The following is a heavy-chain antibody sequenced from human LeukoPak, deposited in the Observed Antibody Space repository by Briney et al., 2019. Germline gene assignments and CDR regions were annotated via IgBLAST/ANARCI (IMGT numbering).Heavy chain of an antibody. J-gene: IGHJ6*02. CDR3: ARTSYYYDMDV. Sequence: GGSRRLSCVASGSNVTYNYMTWVRQAPGKGLEWVSLIDSGGITYYADSLKGRFTISRHSPNNTLFLQMNNLRPEDTAVYYCARTSYYYDMDVWGPGTTVTVSS. CDR1: GSNVTYNY. V-gene: IGHV3-53*04. CDR2: IDSGGIT.